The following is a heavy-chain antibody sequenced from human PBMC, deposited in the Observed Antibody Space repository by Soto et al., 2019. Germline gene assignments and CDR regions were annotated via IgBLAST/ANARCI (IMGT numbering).Heavy chain of an antibody. V-gene: IGHV3-23*01. Sequence: VQLLESGGGLVQPGGSLRLSCAASGFTFSSYAMSWVRQAPGKGLEWVSAISGSGGSTYYADSVKGRFTISRDNSKNPLDLKLNSLRAEDTAVYYCAKRSLGQWDYFDYWGQGTLVTVSS. CDR2: ISGSGGST. CDR1: GFTFSSYA. CDR3: AKRSLGQWDYFDY. J-gene: IGHJ4*02. D-gene: IGHD6-19*01.